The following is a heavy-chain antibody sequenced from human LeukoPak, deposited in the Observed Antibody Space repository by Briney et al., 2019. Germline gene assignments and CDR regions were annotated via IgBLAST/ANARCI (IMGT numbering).Heavy chain of an antibody. V-gene: IGHV4-4*07. CDR2: IYASGNTDYNPSRT. J-gene: IGHJ4*02. D-gene: IGHD1-26*01. Sequence: SETLSLTCTVSGGSFTSYYWSWIRQPAGKGLEWIGRIYASGNTDYNPSRTNYNPSLKSRVTMSVDTSKNQFSLKLTSVTAADTAVYYCARMYSGSYGGIDFWGQGTLVTVSS. CDR3: ARMYSGSYGGIDF. CDR1: GGSFTSYY.